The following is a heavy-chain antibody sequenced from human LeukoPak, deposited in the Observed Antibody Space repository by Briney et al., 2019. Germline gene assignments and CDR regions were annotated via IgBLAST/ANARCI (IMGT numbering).Heavy chain of an antibody. CDR2: ISGSGGST. V-gene: IGHV3-23*01. J-gene: IGHJ4*02. CDR1: GFTFSSYA. D-gene: IGHD3-9*01. Sequence: GGSLRLPCAASGFTFSSYAMSWVRQAPGKGLEWVSAISGSGGSTYYADSVKGRFTISRDNSKNTLYLQMNSLRAEDTAVYYCAKDKYDILTGLMDYWGQGTLVTVSS. CDR3: AKDKYDILTGLMDY.